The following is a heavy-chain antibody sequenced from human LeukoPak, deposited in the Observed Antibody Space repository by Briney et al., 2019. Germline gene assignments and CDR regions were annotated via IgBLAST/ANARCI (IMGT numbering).Heavy chain of an antibody. Sequence: GASVKVSCKASGYTFTGYYMHWVRQAPGQGLEWMGWINPNSGGTNYAQKFQGRVTMTRDTSISTAYMELSRLRSDDTAVYYCARRGGYCGSTSCHNYFDPWGQGTLVTVSS. CDR2: INPNSGGT. D-gene: IGHD2-2*01. J-gene: IGHJ5*02. CDR3: ARRGGYCGSTSCHNYFDP. V-gene: IGHV1-2*02. CDR1: GYTFTGYY.